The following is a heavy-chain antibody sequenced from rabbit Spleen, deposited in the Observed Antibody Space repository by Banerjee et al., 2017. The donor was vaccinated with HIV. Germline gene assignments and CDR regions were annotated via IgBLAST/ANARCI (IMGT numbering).Heavy chain of an antibody. CDR1: GFDFSNSYW. CDR2: IYAGSSGDT. J-gene: IGHJ4*01. D-gene: IGHD6-1*01. Sequence: QQQLEESGGDLVKPGGTLTLTCTASGFDFSNSYWICWVRQAPGKGLEWIACIYAGSSGDTTYANWAKGRFTISKTSSTAVTLQMTSLTAADTATWFCARDDNGGGHVYDLWGPGTLVTVS. CDR3: ARDDNGGGHVYDL. V-gene: IGHV1S45*01.